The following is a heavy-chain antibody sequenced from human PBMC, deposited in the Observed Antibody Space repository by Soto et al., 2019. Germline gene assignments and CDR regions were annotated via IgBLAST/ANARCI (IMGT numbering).Heavy chain of an antibody. D-gene: IGHD2-15*01. J-gene: IGHJ5*02. V-gene: IGHV3-21*05. CDR3: VRGGGGGLFEP. CDR1: GFTFSSYA. Sequence: GGSLILSCAASGFTFSSYAMHWVRQAPGKGLEWISYISPGSRYPAYADSVKGRFTISRDNAKRSLYLQMMSLTAEDTAIYYCVRGGGGGLFEPWGQGTMVTVSS. CDR2: ISPGSRYP.